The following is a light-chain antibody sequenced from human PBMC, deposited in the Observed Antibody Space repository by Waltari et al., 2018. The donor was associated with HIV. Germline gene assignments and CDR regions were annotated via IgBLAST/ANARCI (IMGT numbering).Light chain of an antibody. CDR1: SVRSYY. CDR3: TARDSSGHWF. V-gene: IGLV3-19*01. Sequence: SSELAQDPAVSVALGQTVRITCQGDSVRSYYASWYQQKPGQAPVLVVYGENNRPSGIPYRFSGSSSGNTASLTLAGAQAEDEADYYCTARDSSGHWFFGGGTKVTVL. J-gene: IGLJ3*02. CDR2: GEN.